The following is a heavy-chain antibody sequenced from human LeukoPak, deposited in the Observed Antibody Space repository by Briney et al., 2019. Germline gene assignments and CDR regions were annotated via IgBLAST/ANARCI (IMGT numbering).Heavy chain of an antibody. V-gene: IGHV1-69*04. CDR3: ASRTPDSSGDP. CDR2: IIPILGIA. D-gene: IGHD6-19*01. Sequence: SVKVSCKASGYTFTSYGISWVRQAPGQGLEWMGRIIPILGIANYAQKFQGRVTITADKSTSTAYMELSSLRSEDTAVYYCASRTPDSSGDPWGQGTLVTVSS. J-gene: IGHJ5*02. CDR1: GYTFTSYG.